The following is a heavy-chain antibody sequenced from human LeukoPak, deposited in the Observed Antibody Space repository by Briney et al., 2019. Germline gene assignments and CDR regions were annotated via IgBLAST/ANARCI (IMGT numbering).Heavy chain of an antibody. V-gene: IGHV4-39*01. CDR1: GGSISSSSYY. Sequence: SETLSLTCTVSGGSISSSSYYWGWIRQPPGKGLEWIGSIYYSGSTYYNPSLKSRVTISVDTSKNQFSLKLSSVTAADTTVYYCTRHAKSWEFTDAFDIWGQGTLVTVSS. J-gene: IGHJ3*02. D-gene: IGHD1-26*01. CDR3: TRHAKSWEFTDAFDI. CDR2: IYYSGST.